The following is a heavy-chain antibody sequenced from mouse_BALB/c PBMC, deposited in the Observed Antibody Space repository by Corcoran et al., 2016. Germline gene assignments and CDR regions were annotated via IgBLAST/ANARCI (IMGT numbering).Heavy chain of an antibody. CDR1: GFDFSRYW. Sequence: EVKLLESGGGLVQPGGSLKLSCTASGFDFSRYWMSWVRQAPGKGLEWIGEINPDSSTINYTPSLKDKFIISRDNAKNTLYLQMSKVRSEDTALYYCARLSYYGKMDYWGQGTSVTVSS. CDR3: ARLSYYGKMDY. V-gene: IGHV4-1*02. D-gene: IGHD2-10*01. J-gene: IGHJ4*01. CDR2: INPDSSTI.